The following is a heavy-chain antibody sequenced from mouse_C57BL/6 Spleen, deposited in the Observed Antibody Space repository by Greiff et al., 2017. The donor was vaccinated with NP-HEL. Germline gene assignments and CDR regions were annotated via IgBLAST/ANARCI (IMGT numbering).Heavy chain of an antibody. V-gene: IGHV1-69*01. Sequence: VQLQQPGAELVMPGASVKLSCKASGYTFTSYWMHWVKQRPGQGLEWIGEIDPSDSYTNYNQKFKGKSTLTVDKSSSTAYMQLSSLTSEDSAVYYCARIYDGYFAYWGQGTLVTVSA. CDR3: ARIYDGYFAY. D-gene: IGHD2-3*01. CDR2: IDPSDSYT. CDR1: GYTFTSYW. J-gene: IGHJ3*01.